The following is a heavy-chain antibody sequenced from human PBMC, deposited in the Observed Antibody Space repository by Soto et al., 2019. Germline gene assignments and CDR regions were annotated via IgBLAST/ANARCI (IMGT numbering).Heavy chain of an antibody. CDR3: ARNKAAATGPFDY. J-gene: IGHJ4*02. CDR2: IVPIFGTP. CDR1: GGTFSSYA. V-gene: IGHV1-69*13. Sequence: SVKVSCKASGGTFSSYAINWVRQAPGQGLDWMGGIVPIFGTPNYAQKFQGRVTITADESTSTAYMELSSLRSEDTATYYCARNKAAATGPFDYWGQGTLLTVSS. D-gene: IGHD6-13*01.